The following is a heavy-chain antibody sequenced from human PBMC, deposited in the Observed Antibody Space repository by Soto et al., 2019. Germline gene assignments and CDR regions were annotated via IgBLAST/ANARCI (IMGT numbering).Heavy chain of an antibody. CDR3: AHSRLSDLAALSYTWGMVYYYYYGMDV. V-gene: IGHV2-5*01. CDR2: IYWNDDK. J-gene: IGHJ6*02. D-gene: IGHD6-6*01. CDR1: GFSLSTSGVG. Sequence: GSGPTLVNPTQTLTLTCTFSGFSLSTSGVGVGWIRQPPGKALEWLALIYWNDDKRYSPSLKSRLTITKDTSKNQVVLTMTNMDPVDTATYYCAHSRLSDLAALSYTWGMVYYYYYGMDVWGQGTTVTVSS.